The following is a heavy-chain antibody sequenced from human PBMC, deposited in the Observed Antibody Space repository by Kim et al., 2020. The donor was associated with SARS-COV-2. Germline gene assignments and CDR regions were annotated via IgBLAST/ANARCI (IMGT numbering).Heavy chain of an antibody. J-gene: IGHJ6*03. CDR1: GFTFSNAW. CDR3: TTRQNLEWLLDMDV. V-gene: IGHV3-15*01. D-gene: IGHD3-3*01. Sequence: GGSLRLSCAASGFTFSNAWMSWVRQAPGKGLEWVGRIKSKTDGGTTDYAAPVKGRFTISRDDSKNTLYLQMNSLKTEDTAVYYCTTRQNLEWLLDMDVWGKGTTVTVSS. CDR2: IKSKTDGGTT.